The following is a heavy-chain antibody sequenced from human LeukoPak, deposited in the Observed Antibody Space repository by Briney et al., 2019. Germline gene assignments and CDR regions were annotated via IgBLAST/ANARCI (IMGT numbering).Heavy chain of an antibody. J-gene: IGHJ4*02. CDR1: GYSFTSYW. CDR3: ARPGKSVGPELVIEL. CDR2: IDPSDSYT. Sequence: RGESLKISCKGSGYSFTSYWISWVRQMPGKGLEWMGRIDPSDSYTNYSPSFQGHVTISADKSISTAYLQWSSLKASDTAMYCCARPGKSVGPELVIELWGQGTLVTVSS. D-gene: IGHD3-9*01. V-gene: IGHV5-10-1*01.